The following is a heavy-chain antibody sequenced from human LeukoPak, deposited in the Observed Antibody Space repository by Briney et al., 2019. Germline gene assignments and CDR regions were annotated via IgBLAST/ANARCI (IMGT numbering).Heavy chain of an antibody. CDR2: IYHSGST. J-gene: IGHJ4*02. Sequence: PSETPSLTCTVSGGSISSGGYYWSWARQPPGKGLEWIGYIYHSGSTFYNPSLKSRVTISVDRSKNQFSLKLSSVTAADTAVYYCARGGWANFDYWGQGTLVTVSS. CDR3: ARGGWANFDY. D-gene: IGHD6-19*01. CDR1: GGSISSGGYY. V-gene: IGHV4-30-2*01.